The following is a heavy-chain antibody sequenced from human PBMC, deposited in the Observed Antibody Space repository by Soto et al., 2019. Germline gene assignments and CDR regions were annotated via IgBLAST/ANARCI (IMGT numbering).Heavy chain of an antibody. D-gene: IGHD3-22*01. Sequence: SETLSLTCTVSGGSISSYYWSWIRQPPGKGLEWIGYIYYSGSTNYNPSLKSRVTISVDTSKNQFSLKLSSVTAADTAVYYCASGQNTYYYDSSGYYLSNWGQGTLVTVSS. J-gene: IGHJ4*02. CDR2: IYYSGST. CDR3: ASGQNTYYYDSSGYYLSN. CDR1: GGSISSYY. V-gene: IGHV4-59*01.